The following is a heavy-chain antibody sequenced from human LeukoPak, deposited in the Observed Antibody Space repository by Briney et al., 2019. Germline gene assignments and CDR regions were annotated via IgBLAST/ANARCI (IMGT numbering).Heavy chain of an antibody. J-gene: IGHJ6*03. Sequence: GGSLRLSCAASGFTFNNYAMSWVRQAPGKGLEWVSAISGSDAGTYYADSVKGRFTISRDNSKNTLYLQMNSLRAEDAAVYYCAKEGYYYLDVWGKGTTVTISS. CDR2: ISGSDAGT. CDR1: GFTFNNYA. CDR3: AKEGYYYLDV. V-gene: IGHV3-23*01.